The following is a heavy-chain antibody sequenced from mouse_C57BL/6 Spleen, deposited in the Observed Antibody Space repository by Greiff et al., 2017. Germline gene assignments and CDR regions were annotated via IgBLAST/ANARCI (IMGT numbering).Heavy chain of an antibody. CDR2: IRNKANGYTT. J-gene: IGHJ4*01. Sequence: EVKLVESGGGLVQPGGSLSLSCAASGFTFTDYYMSWVRQPPGKALEWLGFIRNKANGYTTEYSASVKGRFTISRDNSQSILYLQMNALRAEDSATYYCARSPYYYGSSPPYAMDYWGQGTSVTVSS. V-gene: IGHV7-3*01. CDR1: GFTFTDYY. D-gene: IGHD1-1*01. CDR3: ARSPYYYGSSPPYAMDY.